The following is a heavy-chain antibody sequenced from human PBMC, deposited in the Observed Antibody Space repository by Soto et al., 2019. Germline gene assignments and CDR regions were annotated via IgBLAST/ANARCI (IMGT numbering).Heavy chain of an antibody. CDR2: VYYSGST. V-gene: IGHV4-30-4*01. Sequence: QVQLQESGPGLVKPSQTLSLTCTVSGGSISSGDYYWSWIRQPPGKGLEWIGYVYYSGSTYYNPSLKSRVTISVDTSKNQFSLKLSSVTDADTAVYYCARGTTSHGWFDPWGQGTLVTVSS. CDR3: ARGTTSHGWFDP. J-gene: IGHJ5*02. CDR1: GGSISSGDYY. D-gene: IGHD4-4*01.